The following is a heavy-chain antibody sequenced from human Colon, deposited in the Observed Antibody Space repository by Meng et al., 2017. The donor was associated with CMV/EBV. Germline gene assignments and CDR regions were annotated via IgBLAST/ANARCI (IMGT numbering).Heavy chain of an antibody. V-gene: IGHV4-34*01. CDR3: ARNSKGAFDI. J-gene: IGHJ3*02. Sequence: SETLSLTCAVYGESFSGYYWTWIRQPPGKGLQWIGEVTHSGSTNYDPSLKSRVTISIDTSKNQFSLNLRSVTAADTAVYYCARNSKGAFDIWGQGTRVTVSS. CDR1: GESFSGYY. CDR2: VTHSGST. D-gene: IGHD2-21*01.